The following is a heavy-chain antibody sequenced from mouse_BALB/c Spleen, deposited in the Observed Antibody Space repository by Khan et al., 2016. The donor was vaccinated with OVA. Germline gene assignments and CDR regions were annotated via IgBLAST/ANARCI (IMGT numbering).Heavy chain of an antibody. CDR2: IYPGSGRT. CDR1: GYTFTDYV. Sequence: QVQLQQSGPELMKPGASVKMSCKASGYTFTDYVISWVKQRTGQGLEWIGEIYPGSGRTYYNERVKGKATLTADKSSNTAYMQFSCVTSEASAAYFTASSSSGAWFTYWGQGTPVTVSA. V-gene: IGHV1-77*01. J-gene: IGHJ3*01. D-gene: IGHD3-1*01. CDR3: ASSSSGAWFTY.